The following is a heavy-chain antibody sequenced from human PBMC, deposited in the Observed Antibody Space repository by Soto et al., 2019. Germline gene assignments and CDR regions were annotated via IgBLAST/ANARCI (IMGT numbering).Heavy chain of an antibody. CDR2: IIPILGIA. J-gene: IGHJ6*03. CDR1: GGTFSSYT. D-gene: IGHD5-12*01. V-gene: IGHV1-69*04. CDR3: ARERSGSPLDYYYYMDV. Sequence: ASVKVSCKASGGTFSSYTISWVRQAPGQGLEWMGRIIPILGIANYAQKFQGRVTITADKSTSTAYMELSSLRSEDTAVYYCARERSGSPLDYYYYMDVWGKGTTVTVSS.